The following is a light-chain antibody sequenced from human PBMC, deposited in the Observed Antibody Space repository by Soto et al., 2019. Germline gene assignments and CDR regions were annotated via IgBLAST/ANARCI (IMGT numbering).Light chain of an antibody. CDR3: SSYTSRSTWL. CDR1: DSDIGLYYY. CDR2: EVN. V-gene: IGLV2-14*01. Sequence: QSALTQPASVSGSPGQSITISCSGSDSDIGLYYYVSWYQHHPGNPPKLIIHEVNKCPSGVSDRFSGSKSDDTASLTISGLRAEDEADYYCSSYTSRSTWLFGGGTKLTVL. J-gene: IGLJ2*01.